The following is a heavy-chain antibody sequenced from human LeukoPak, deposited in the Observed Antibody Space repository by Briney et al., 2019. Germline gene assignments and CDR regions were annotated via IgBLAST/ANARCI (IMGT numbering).Heavy chain of an antibody. CDR3: AKLDCSSTSCPD. Sequence: GGSLRLSCAASGFTFSSYSMNWVRQAPGKGLEWVSSISSSSSYIYYADSVKGRFTISRDNSKNTLYLQMNSLRAEDTAVYYCAKLDCSSTSCPDWGQGTLVTVSS. V-gene: IGHV3-21*04. CDR1: GFTFSSYS. CDR2: ISSSSSYI. J-gene: IGHJ4*02. D-gene: IGHD2-2*01.